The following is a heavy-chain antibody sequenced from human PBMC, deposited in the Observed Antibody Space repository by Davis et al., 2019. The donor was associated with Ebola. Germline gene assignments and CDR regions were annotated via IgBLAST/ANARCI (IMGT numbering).Heavy chain of an antibody. J-gene: IGHJ5*01. V-gene: IGHV4-34*08. D-gene: IGHD2-8*01. Sequence: ESLKISCAASGFTFSDHYMDWVRQPPGKGLEWIGEVSHSGDTNYNPSLQSRATISVDSSKSQFYLKINSVAAADTAVYYCARTAKTNIEDSGLGYNFFDSWGQGALVSVSS. CDR1: GFTFSDHY. CDR2: VSHSGDT. CDR3: ARTAKTNIEDSGLGYNFFDS.